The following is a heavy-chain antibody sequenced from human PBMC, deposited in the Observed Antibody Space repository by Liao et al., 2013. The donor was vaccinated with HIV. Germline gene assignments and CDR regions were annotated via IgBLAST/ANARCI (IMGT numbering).Heavy chain of an antibody. CDR1: GGSISTYY. V-gene: IGHV4-4*07. D-gene: IGHD6-13*01. J-gene: IGHJ6*03. CDR2: FYTSGTT. Sequence: QVQLQESGPGLVKPSETLSLTCTVSGGSISTYYWSWIRQPAGKGLEWIGRFYTSGTTIYNPSLKSRVTMSADTSKNQFSLTLGSVTAADTAFYYCTRDVSWDSHYYMDVWGKGTTVTVSS. CDR3: TRDVSWDSHYYMDV.